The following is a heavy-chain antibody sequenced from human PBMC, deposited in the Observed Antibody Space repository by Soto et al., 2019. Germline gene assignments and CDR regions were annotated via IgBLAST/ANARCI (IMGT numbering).Heavy chain of an antibody. Sequence: GGSLRLSCAASGFTFGSYWMHWVRRPPGKGLVWVARITSDGSSSTYADAVKGRFTISRDNAKNTLYLQMNSLRADDTAVYYCVRHFDKWGQGTLVTVSS. CDR2: ITSDGSSS. J-gene: IGHJ4*02. V-gene: IGHV3-74*03. CDR3: VRHFDK. CDR1: GFTFGSYW.